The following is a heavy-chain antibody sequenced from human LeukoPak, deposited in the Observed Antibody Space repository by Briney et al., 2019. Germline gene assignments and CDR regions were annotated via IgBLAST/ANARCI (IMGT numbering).Heavy chain of an antibody. CDR2: ISVSGDNT. CDR1: GFTFSRYV. V-gene: IGHV3-23*01. Sequence: GGSLRLSCAASGFTFSRYVMNWVRQAPGKGLEWVSGISVSGDNTYYADSVRGRFTISSDNSNNTLYLQMNSLRVEDTAVYYCANYNYYDTSGPSWGQGTLVTVSS. CDR3: ANYNYYDTSGPS. D-gene: IGHD3-22*01. J-gene: IGHJ5*02.